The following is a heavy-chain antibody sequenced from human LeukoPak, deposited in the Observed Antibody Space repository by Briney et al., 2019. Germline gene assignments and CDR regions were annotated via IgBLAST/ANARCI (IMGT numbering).Heavy chain of an antibody. V-gene: IGHV4-59*01. CDR2: IYYSGST. CDR3: ARGGAYSYGYHPDY. D-gene: IGHD5-18*01. CDR1: GGSISSYY. J-gene: IGHJ4*02. Sequence: SETLSLTCTVSGGSISSYYWSWIRQPPGKGLEWIGYIYYSGSTNYNPSLKSRVTISVDTSKNQFSLKLSSVTAADTAVYYCARGGAYSYGYHPDYWGQGTLVTVSS.